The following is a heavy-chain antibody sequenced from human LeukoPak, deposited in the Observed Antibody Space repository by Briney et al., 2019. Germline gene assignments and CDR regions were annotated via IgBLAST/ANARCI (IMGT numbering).Heavy chain of an antibody. D-gene: IGHD6-19*01. CDR3: ARGEQWLTLSPLRD. CDR1: GYSFTSYY. CDR2: INPSGGST. Sequence: GASVKVSCKASGYSFTSYYLHWVRQAPGQGLEWMGIINPSGGSTNYAQKFQGRVTMTKDTSTSTVYMELSSLRSEDTAVYYCARGEQWLTLSPLRDWGQGTLVTASS. J-gene: IGHJ4*02. V-gene: IGHV1-46*01.